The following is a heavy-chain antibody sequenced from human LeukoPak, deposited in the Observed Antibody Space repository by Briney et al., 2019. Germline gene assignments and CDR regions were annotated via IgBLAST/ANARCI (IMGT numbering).Heavy chain of an antibody. D-gene: IGHD3-10*01. CDR1: GFTYSSYE. Sequence: GGSLRLSCAASGFTYSSYEMNWVRQAPGKGLEWVSYISSSGSTIYYADSVKGRFTISRDNAKNSLYLQMNSLRAEDTAMYYCAKGAGGSYGLYYSDYWGQGTLLTVSS. CDR2: ISSSGSTI. V-gene: IGHV3-48*03. CDR3: AKGAGGSYGLYYSDY. J-gene: IGHJ4*02.